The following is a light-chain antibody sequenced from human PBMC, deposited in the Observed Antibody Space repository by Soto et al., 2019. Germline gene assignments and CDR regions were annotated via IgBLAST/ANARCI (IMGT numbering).Light chain of an antibody. V-gene: IGKV3-20*01. CDR1: QSVSSRY. CDR3: QQYSRSLWT. J-gene: IGKJ1*01. Sequence: EIVLTQSPGTLSLSPGERATLSCRASQSVSSRYLGWYQQKPGQAPRLLIYGASSRATGTPDRFSGSGSGTDFTLTINRLEPEDFAVYYCQQYSRSLWTFGQGTKVEIK. CDR2: GAS.